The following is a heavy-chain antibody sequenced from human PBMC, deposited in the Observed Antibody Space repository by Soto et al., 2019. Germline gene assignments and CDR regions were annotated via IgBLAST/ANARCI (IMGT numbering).Heavy chain of an antibody. CDR1: GYSFTSYY. V-gene: IGHV1-46*03. CDR2: INPSADST. CDR3: ARDLEDPFDF. Sequence: QVQLVQSGAEVKKPGASVMLSCKASGYSFTSYYIHWVRQAPGQGLEWMGIINPSADSTRYAQKCQGRVTMTRDTSTSTVYMELRSLRSEDTAVYYCARDLEDPFDFWGQGTLVTVSS. J-gene: IGHJ4*02.